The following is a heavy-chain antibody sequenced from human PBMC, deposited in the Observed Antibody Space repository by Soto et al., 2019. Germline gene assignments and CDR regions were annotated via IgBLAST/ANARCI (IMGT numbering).Heavy chain of an antibody. CDR3: ARGGDWQFDY. J-gene: IGHJ4*02. Sequence: QVQLQESGPGLVKPSGTLSLTCAVSGDSISSDKWWSWVRQPPGKGLEWIGEIHHSGRTNYNPSLXXRAPILVEKSKTQVSRELSSMTAADAAVYYCARGGDWQFDYWGQGTLVTVSP. D-gene: IGHD2-21*02. CDR2: IHHSGRT. CDR1: GDSISSDKW. V-gene: IGHV4-4*02.